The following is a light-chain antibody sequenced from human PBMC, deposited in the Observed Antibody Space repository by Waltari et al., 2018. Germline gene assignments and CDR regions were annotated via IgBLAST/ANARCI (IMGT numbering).Light chain of an antibody. V-gene: IGKV1-5*01. CDR2: GAS. CDR3: QQYNTYSRT. J-gene: IGKJ1*01. CDR1: QSLSNW. Sequence: DIQMTQSPSTLSASIGDRVTITCRASQSLSNWLAWYQQKPGKAPKLLIYGASSLESGVPSRFSGSGSGTEFTLTISSLQPDDFATYYCQQYNTYSRTFGQGTNVEIK.